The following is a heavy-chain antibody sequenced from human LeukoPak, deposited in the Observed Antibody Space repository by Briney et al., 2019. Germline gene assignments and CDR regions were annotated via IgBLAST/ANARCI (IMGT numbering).Heavy chain of an antibody. D-gene: IGHD6-13*01. J-gene: IGHJ4*02. CDR1: GYTFTSYG. V-gene: IGHV1-8*03. CDR3: ARDPYGQYSSSWYS. CDR2: MNPNSGNT. Sequence: ASVKVSCKASGYTFTSYGISWVRQAPGQGLEWMGWMNPNSGNTGYAQKFQGRVTITRNTSISTAYMELSSLRSEDTAVYYCARDPYGQYSSSWYSWGQGTLVTVSS.